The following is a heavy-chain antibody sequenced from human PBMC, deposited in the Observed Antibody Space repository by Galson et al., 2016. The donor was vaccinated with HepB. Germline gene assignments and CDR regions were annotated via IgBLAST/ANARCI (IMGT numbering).Heavy chain of an antibody. V-gene: IGHV3-30*03. D-gene: IGHD6-13*01. CDR2: ISYDGSTK. CDR1: GLTVTGYG. CDR3: ARAFKSGELRRSIVAVGTHRFDP. Sequence: SLRLSCAASGLTVTGYGMHWVRQAPGKGLEWVALISYDGSTKYVDSVKGRFTIFRDNSKNTLYLQMNSLRAEDTAVYYCARAFKSGELRRSIVAVGTHRFDPWGQGTLVTVSS. J-gene: IGHJ5*02.